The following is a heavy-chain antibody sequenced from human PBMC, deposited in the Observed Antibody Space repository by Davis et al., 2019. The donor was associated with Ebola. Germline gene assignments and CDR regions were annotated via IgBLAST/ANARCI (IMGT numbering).Heavy chain of an antibody. J-gene: IGHJ4*02. CDR3: ARGRGSSFLLPYFDS. V-gene: IGHV4-59*11. CDR2: IYYSGST. Sequence: PSETLSLTCTVSGDPISDHYWTWLRQPPGRRLEWIGHIYYSGSTNYNPSLKSRLTVSIDTSKSQFSLKLNTVTAADTAVYYCARGRGSSFLLPYFDSWGQGILVTVSS. CDR1: GDPISDHY. D-gene: IGHD6-6*01.